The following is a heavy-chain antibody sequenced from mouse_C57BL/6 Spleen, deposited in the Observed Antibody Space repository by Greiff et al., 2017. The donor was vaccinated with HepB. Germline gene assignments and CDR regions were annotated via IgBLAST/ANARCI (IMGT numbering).Heavy chain of an antibody. CDR3: ARRGGLRAYWYFDV. CDR2: ISNGGGST. J-gene: IGHJ1*03. D-gene: IGHD2-4*01. CDR1: GFTFSDYY. Sequence: EVQVVESGGGLVQPGGSLKLSCAASGFTFSDYYMYWVRQTPEKRLEWVAYISNGGGSTYYPDTVKGRFTISRDNAKNTLYLQMSRLKSEDTAMYYCARRGGLRAYWYFDVWGTRTTVTVSS. V-gene: IGHV5-12*01.